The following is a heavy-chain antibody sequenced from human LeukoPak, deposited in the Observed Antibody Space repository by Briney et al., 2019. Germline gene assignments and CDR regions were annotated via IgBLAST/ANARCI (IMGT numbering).Heavy chain of an antibody. CDR2: IYYSGST. D-gene: IGHD3-9*01. CDR3: ARRSRLRYFDWLAAFDI. J-gene: IGHJ3*02. CDR1: GGSISSSSYY. V-gene: IGHV4-39*01. Sequence: SETLSLTCTVSGGSISSSSYYWGWIRQPPGKGLEWIGSIYYSGSTYHNPSLKSRVTISVDTSKNQFSLKLSSVTAADTAVYYCARRSRLRYFDWLAAFDIWGQGTMVTVSS.